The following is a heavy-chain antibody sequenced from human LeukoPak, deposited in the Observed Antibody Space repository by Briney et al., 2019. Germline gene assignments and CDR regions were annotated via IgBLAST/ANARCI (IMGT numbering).Heavy chain of an antibody. CDR3: ARGNTKINYVWGSYRYRGTYYFDY. J-gene: IGHJ4*02. V-gene: IGHV4-39*07. D-gene: IGHD3-16*02. CDR1: GGSISSSSYY. Sequence: TSETLSLTCTVSGGSISSSSYYWSWIRQPPGKGLEWIGEINHSGSTNYNPSLKSRVTISVDTSKNQFSPKLSSVTAADTAVYYCARGNTKINYVWGSYRYRGTYYFDYWGQGTLVTVSS. CDR2: INHSGST.